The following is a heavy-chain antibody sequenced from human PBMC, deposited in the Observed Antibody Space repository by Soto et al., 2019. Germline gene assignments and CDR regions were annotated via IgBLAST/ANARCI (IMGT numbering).Heavy chain of an antibody. CDR3: AHVYGGYDNFDY. CDR2: IYWDDDK. Sequence: QITLKESGPTLVKPTQTLTLTCTFSGFSLSASGVGVGWIRQPPGKALEWLALIYWDDDKRYSPSLKSRLTITKATSKTQVVLTMTNMDPVDTATYYCAHVYGGYDNFDYWGQGTLVTVSS. D-gene: IGHD5-12*01. V-gene: IGHV2-5*02. J-gene: IGHJ4*02. CDR1: GFSLSASGVG.